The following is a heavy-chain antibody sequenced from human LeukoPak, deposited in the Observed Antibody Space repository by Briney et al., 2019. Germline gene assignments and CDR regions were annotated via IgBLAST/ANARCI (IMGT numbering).Heavy chain of an antibody. Sequence: GGSLRLSCAASGFALSSHWMNWVRQVPGKGLEWVASVKPDGSDNFYVDSVEGRFTISRDNARYSLFLQINSLRVEDTAVYYCVRENQLRCWGQGTLVSVSS. V-gene: IGHV3-7*01. J-gene: IGHJ4*02. D-gene: IGHD5-12*01. CDR1: GFALSSHW. CDR3: VRENQLRC. CDR2: VKPDGSDN.